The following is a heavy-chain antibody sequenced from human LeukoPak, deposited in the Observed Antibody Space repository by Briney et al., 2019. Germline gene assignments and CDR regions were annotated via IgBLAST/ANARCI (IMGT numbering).Heavy chain of an antibody. Sequence: GGSLRLSCAASGFTFSGFWMSWVRQAPGKGLEWVANINQDGSERYYVDSVKGRFTISRDNARNSLYLQMNSLRAEDTAVYYCARGGRPDFWGQGTLVTVSS. CDR1: GFTFSGFW. D-gene: IGHD1-1*01. V-gene: IGHV3-7*02. CDR3: ARGGRPDF. CDR2: INQDGSER. J-gene: IGHJ4*02.